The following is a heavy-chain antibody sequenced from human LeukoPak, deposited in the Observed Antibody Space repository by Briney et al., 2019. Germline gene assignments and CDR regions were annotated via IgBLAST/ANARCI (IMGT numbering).Heavy chain of an antibody. J-gene: IGHJ6*04. D-gene: IGHD3-16*01. CDR1: GYTFSSYD. CDR3: ARVQRPEGILIPGLIHYYYYGMDV. V-gene: IGHV1-8*01. Sequence: ASVKVSCKASGYTFSSYDINWVRQGVRQATGQGLEWMGWMNPNNGNTGYAQKFQGRVTMTRSTSISTAYMELSSLRSEDTAVYYCARVQRPEGILIPGLIHYYYYGMDVWGKGTTVTVSS. CDR2: MNPNNGNT.